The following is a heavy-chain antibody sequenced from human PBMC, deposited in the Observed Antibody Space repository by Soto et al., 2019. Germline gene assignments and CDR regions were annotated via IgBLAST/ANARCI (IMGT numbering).Heavy chain of an antibody. CDR3: AKEPPSRTYYYDSSGYLDPFL. V-gene: IGHV4-30-4*01. CDR2: IYYSGST. Sequence: PSETLSLTCTVSGGSISSGDYYWSWIRQPPGKGLEWIGYIYYSGSTYYNPSLKSRVTISVDTSKNQFSLKLSSVTAADTAVYYCAKEPPSRTYYYDSSGYLDPFLWGQGTLVTVSS. CDR1: GGSISSGDYY. D-gene: IGHD3-22*01. J-gene: IGHJ4*02.